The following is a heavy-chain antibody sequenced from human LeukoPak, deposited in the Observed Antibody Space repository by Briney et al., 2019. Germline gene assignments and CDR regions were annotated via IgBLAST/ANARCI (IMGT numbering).Heavy chain of an antibody. CDR3: ARDLSLNNYGSGSSISRDDY. Sequence: ASVKVSCKASGYTFTSYDINWVRQATGQGLEWMGWMNPNSGNTGYAQKFQGRVTMTRNTSISTAYMELSSLRSEDTAVYYCARDLSLNNYGSGSSISRDDYWGQGTLVTVSS. CDR2: MNPNSGNT. V-gene: IGHV1-8*01. CDR1: GYTFTSYD. D-gene: IGHD3-10*01. J-gene: IGHJ4*02.